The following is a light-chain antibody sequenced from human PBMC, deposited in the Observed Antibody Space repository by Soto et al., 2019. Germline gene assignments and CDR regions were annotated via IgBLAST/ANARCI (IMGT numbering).Light chain of an antibody. CDR1: QSISSY. V-gene: IGKV1-39*01. J-gene: IGKJ4*01. Sequence: DIQMTQSPSSLSASVADRVTITCRASQSISSYLNWYQQKPGKAPNLLIYAASTLQSGVPSRFSGSGSGTDFTLIISSLQPEDFASYYCQQSYSAPLTFGGGTRVEIK. CDR2: AAS. CDR3: QQSYSAPLT.